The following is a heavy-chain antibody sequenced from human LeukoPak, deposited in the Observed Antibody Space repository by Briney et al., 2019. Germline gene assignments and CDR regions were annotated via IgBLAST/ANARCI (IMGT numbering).Heavy chain of an antibody. D-gene: IGHD3/OR15-3a*01. J-gene: IGHJ3*02. Sequence: PGGSLRLSCAASGFTFSSYGMHWVRQAPGKGLEWVAVISYDGSNKYYADSVKGRFTISRDNSKNTLYLQMNSLRAEDTAVYYCAKDWTGYTVVGDAFDIWGQGTMVTVSS. CDR1: GFTFSSYG. V-gene: IGHV3-30*18. CDR3: AKDWTGYTVVGDAFDI. CDR2: ISYDGSNK.